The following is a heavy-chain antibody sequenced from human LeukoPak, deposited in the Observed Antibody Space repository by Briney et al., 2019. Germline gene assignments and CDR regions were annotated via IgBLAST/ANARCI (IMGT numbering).Heavy chain of an antibody. Sequence: GGSLRLSCAASGFIFSSYAMSWVRQAPGKGLEWVSAISGSGGSTYYADSVKGRFTISRDNSKNTLYLQMNSLRAEDTAVYYCARDVPAHCSSTSCYRYYYYMDVWGKGTTVTVSS. CDR3: ARDVPAHCSSTSCYRYYYYMDV. CDR1: GFIFSSYA. J-gene: IGHJ6*03. CDR2: ISGSGGST. V-gene: IGHV3-23*01. D-gene: IGHD2-2*02.